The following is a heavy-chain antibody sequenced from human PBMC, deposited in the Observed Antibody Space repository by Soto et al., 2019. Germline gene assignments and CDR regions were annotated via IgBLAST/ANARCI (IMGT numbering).Heavy chain of an antibody. CDR1: GGSMSSYY. Sequence: QVQLQESGPGLVKPSETLSLTCSVSGGSMSSYYWSWIRQPTGKGLEWIGYIYYSGSTNYNPSLNSRVTISVDTSKNQFSLKLNSVTAADTAVYYCARDNGDSADYYYGMDVWGQGTTVTVSS. CDR2: IYYSGST. J-gene: IGHJ6*02. D-gene: IGHD4-17*01. V-gene: IGHV4-59*01. CDR3: ARDNGDSADYYYGMDV.